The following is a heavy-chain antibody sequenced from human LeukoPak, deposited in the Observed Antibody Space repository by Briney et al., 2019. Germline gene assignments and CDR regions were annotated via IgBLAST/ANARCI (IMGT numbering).Heavy chain of an antibody. Sequence: SVKVSCKASGGTFSSYAISWVRQAPGQGLEWMGGIIPIFGTANYAQKFQGRVTITADESTSTAYMELSSLRSEDMAVYYCARGDIVVVPAAIYPAYYYYYGMDVWGQGTTVTVSS. CDR3: ARGDIVVVPAAIYPAYYYYYGMDV. D-gene: IGHD2-2*01. CDR2: IIPIFGTA. CDR1: GGTFSSYA. V-gene: IGHV1-69*13. J-gene: IGHJ6*02.